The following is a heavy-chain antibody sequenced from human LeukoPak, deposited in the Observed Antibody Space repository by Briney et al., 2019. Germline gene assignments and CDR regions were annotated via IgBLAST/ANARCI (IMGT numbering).Heavy chain of an antibody. D-gene: IGHD6-6*01. Sequence: ASVKVSCKASGFTFTDYYMHWVRQAPGQGLEWMGWINPNSGGTNFAQKFQGRVAMTRDTSISTAYMELGSLRSDDTAVYYCARARWQLVPYFDSWGQGTLVTVSS. CDR1: GFTFTDYY. CDR2: INPNSGGT. J-gene: IGHJ4*02. CDR3: ARARWQLVPYFDS. V-gene: IGHV1-2*02.